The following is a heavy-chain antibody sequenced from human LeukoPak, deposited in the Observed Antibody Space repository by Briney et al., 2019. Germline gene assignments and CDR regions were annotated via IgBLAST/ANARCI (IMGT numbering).Heavy chain of an antibody. V-gene: IGHV4-39*07. D-gene: IGHD4-17*01. CDR3: ARQTSVTTMSGFDY. CDR2: IFYSGST. Sequence: NPSETLSLTSTVSGGSISSGSYYWGWIRQPPGKGLEWTGSIFYSGSTYYNPSFESRVTMSVDASRNQFSLKLSSVTAADTAVYYCARQTSVTTMSGFDYWGQGTLVTVSS. J-gene: IGHJ4*02. CDR1: GGSISSGSYY.